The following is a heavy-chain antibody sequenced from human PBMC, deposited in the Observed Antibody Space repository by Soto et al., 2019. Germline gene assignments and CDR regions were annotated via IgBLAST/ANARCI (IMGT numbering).Heavy chain of an antibody. CDR2: ISGSGGGT. Sequence: PGGSLRLSCAAYGFICTNFAINWVRQAPGKGPEWLAGISGSGGGTYYADSVKGRVTISIDTSNDTLFLQMNSLRVDDTGKYYCAEDPPVGYASSFDVGAHATVVTV. CDR3: AEDPPVGYASSFDV. J-gene: IGHJ3*01. D-gene: IGHD2-8*02. V-gene: IGHV3-23*01. CDR1: GFICTNFA.